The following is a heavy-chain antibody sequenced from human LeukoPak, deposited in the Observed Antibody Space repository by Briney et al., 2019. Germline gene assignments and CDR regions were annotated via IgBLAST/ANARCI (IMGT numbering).Heavy chain of an antibody. CDR3: GKDITPYGSGGCLFLLLHMGG. V-gene: IGHV3-9*01. J-gene: IGHJ6*04. CDR2: ISWNSGSI. CDR1: GFTFDDYA. D-gene: IGHD3-10*01. Sequence: GRSLRLSCAASGFTFDDYAMHWVRQAPGKGLEWVSGISWNSGSIGYADSVKGRFTISRDNAKNSLYLQMNSLRAEDTALYYCGKDITPYGSGGCLFLLLHMGGRGKGTTVTVSS.